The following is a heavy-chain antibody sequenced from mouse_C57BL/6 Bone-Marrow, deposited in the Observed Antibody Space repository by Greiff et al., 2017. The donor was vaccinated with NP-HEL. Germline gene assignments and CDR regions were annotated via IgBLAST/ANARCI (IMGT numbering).Heavy chain of an antibody. CDR3: TRGSHYYGSSYWYFDV. J-gene: IGHJ1*03. Sequence: EVHLVESGGGLVQPGGSMKLSCVASGFTFSNYWMNWVRQSPEKGLEWVAQIRLKSDNYATHYAESVKGRFTISRDDSKSSVYLQMNNLRAEDTGIYYCTRGSHYYGSSYWYFDVWGTGTTVTVSS. CDR2: IRLKSDNYAT. V-gene: IGHV6-3*01. D-gene: IGHD1-1*01. CDR1: GFTFSNYW.